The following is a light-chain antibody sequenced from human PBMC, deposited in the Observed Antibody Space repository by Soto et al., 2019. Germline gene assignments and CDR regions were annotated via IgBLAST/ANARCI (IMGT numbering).Light chain of an antibody. Sequence: QSVLTQPPSASGSPGQPVTISCTGTSSDVGGYDYVSWYQHHPGKAPKLMIYEVSLRPSGVPDRFSGSKSGNTASLTVSGLQAEDEADYYCSSYAGSNNLVFGGGTQLTVL. CDR1: SSDVGGYDY. V-gene: IGLV2-8*01. J-gene: IGLJ7*01. CDR2: EVS. CDR3: SSYAGSNNLV.